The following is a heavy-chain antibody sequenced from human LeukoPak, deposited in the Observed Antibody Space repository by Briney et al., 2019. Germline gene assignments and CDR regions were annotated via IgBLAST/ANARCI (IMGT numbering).Heavy chain of an antibody. V-gene: IGHV3-74*01. Sequence: PGGSLRLSCAASGFTFSSYTMHWVRQAPGKGLVWVSRINSDGTSTTYADSVKGRFTISRDNAENTLYLEMNSLRADDTAVYYCARPRDSSANWFDPWGQGTLVTVSS. CDR1: GFTFSSYT. D-gene: IGHD3-22*01. CDR3: ARPRDSSANWFDP. J-gene: IGHJ5*01. CDR2: INSDGTST.